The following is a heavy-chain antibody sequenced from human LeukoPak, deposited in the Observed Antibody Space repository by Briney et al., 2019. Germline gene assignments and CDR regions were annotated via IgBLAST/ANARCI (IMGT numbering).Heavy chain of an antibody. J-gene: IGHJ4*02. CDR1: GFTFSSYS. Sequence: GSLRLSCAASGFTFSSYSMNWVRQAPGKGLEWVSSISSSSSYIYYADSVKGRFTISRDSAKNSLYLQMNSLRAEDTAVYYCAREGDWWKPFDFWGQGTLVTVSS. CDR2: ISSSSSYI. V-gene: IGHV3-21*01. CDR3: AREGDWWKPFDF. D-gene: IGHD2-8*02.